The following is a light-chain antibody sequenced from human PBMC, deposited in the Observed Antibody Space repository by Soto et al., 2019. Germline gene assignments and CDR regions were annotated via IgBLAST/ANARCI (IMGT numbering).Light chain of an antibody. CDR2: DAS. CDR3: QHRTNWPA. V-gene: IGKV3-11*01. J-gene: IGKJ4*01. CDR1: QSVGAN. Sequence: EIVLTRSPATLSLSPGARATLSCRASQSVGANLAWYQQKPGQAPRLLIWDASSRATGIPARFSGSGSGTEFTLTISSLEPEDFAVYYCQHRTNWPAFGGGTKVDIK.